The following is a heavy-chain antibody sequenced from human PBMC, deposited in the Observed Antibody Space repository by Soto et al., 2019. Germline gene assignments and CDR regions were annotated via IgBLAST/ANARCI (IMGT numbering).Heavy chain of an antibody. V-gene: IGHV1-3*01. CDR1: GYTFISYA. CDR3: ARDTGDGTFDF. CDR2: INAGYGNT. J-gene: IGHJ4*02. Sequence: QVHLVQSGAEVRKPGASVKVSCKASGYTFISYAMHWVRQAPGQRLEWMGWINAGYGNTKSSQKFQDRVTISRDTSASTAYLELTSLRSEDTAVYYCARDTGDGTFDFWGQGTLVTVSS. D-gene: IGHD7-27*01.